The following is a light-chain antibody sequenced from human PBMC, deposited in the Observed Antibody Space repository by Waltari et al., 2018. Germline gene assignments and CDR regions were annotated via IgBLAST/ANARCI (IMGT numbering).Light chain of an antibody. CDR3: SSDAVSNNFYD. CDR2: EVN. V-gene: IGLV2-8*01. J-gene: IGLJ1*01. CDR1: GSGGS. Sequence: QSALTQPPYASGSPGQSVTISCTGTGSGGSVSWYQQHPGKAPKLLIYEVNKRPSGVPDRFSGSKSGNTASLTVSGLQAEDEGDYYCSSDAVSNNFYDFGTGTKVTVL.